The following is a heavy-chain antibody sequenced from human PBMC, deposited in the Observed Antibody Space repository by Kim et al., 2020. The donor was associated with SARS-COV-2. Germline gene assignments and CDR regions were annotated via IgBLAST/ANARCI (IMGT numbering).Heavy chain of an antibody. Sequence: GGSLRLSCAASGFIFSNSALSWVRQAPGRGLEWVSGISGLGDTTNYADSVKGRFTISRDNSKNTLYLQMNSLRGEDTAIYYCAKDQYDYGDHWGQGTLVTASS. CDR2: ISGLGDTT. J-gene: IGHJ4*02. CDR1: GFIFSNSA. V-gene: IGHV3-23*01. CDR3: AKDQYDYGDH.